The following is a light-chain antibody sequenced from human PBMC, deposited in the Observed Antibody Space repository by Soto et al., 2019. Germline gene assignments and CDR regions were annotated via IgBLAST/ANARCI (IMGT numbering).Light chain of an antibody. CDR1: QTINKN. J-gene: IGKJ2*01. Sequence: DIQMTQPPSSLSASVGDRVTITCRASQTINKNLNWYQQKPGQAPNLLLYSASDFQSGGPSRFSGSGSETEFTPTISRLQPEDGAAYYFQQSFSTPYTLVQGTEPEI. CDR3: QQSFSTPYT. V-gene: IGKV1-39*01. CDR2: SAS.